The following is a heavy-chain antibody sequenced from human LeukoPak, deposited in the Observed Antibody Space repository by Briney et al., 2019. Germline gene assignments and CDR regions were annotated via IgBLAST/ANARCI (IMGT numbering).Heavy chain of an antibody. D-gene: IGHD6-19*01. V-gene: IGHV3-23*05. CDR1: GFTFSTYS. CDR2: IYNSGSRT. Sequence: PGGSLRLSCAASGFTFSTYSMTWVRQAPVKGLEWVSSIYNSGSRTFYGDSVKGRFTVSRDNSKNTLYLQMNSLRAEDTAVYYCAKDVAPDSGWDLDYWGQGTLVTVSS. J-gene: IGHJ4*02. CDR3: AKDVAPDSGWDLDY.